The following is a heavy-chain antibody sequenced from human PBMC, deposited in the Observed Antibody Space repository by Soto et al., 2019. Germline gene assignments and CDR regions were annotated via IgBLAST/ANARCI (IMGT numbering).Heavy chain of an antibody. Sequence: GASVKVSCKASGYTFTSYGISWVRQAPGQGLEWMGWISAYNGNTNYAQKLQGRVTMTTDTSTSTAYMELRSLRSDDTAVYYCARQYYDFWSGYYTSYLGSDFWGQGTLVTVSS. CDR3: ARQYYDFWSGYYTSYLGSDF. D-gene: IGHD3-3*01. CDR1: GYTFTSYG. CDR2: ISAYNGNT. V-gene: IGHV1-18*01. J-gene: IGHJ4*02.